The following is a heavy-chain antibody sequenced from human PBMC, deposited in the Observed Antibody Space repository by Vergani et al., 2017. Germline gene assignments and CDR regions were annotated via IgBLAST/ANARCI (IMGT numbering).Heavy chain of an antibody. CDR2: MYPGDSDA. D-gene: IGHD3-3*01. J-gene: IGHJ5*02. CDR3: AKTHDFSSLYSSYNWFDP. Sequence: EVRLVQSGAEVKKPGESLKISCQASGYSYNSYWIAWVRQKPGKGLEWMGVMYPGDSDASYSPPFQGQVTMSVDKSLSTAYLQWSSLKASDTATYYCAKTHDFSSLYSSYNWFDPWGQGTQVTVSS. V-gene: IGHV5-51*03. CDR1: GYSYNSYW.